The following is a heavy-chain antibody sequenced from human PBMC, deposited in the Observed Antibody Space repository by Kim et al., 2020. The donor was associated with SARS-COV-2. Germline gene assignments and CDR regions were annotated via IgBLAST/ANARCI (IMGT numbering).Heavy chain of an antibody. V-gene: IGHV4-34*01. CDR3: ARGRVMNGGKRGYYYYGMDV. CDR1: GGSFSGYY. CDR2: ITHSGST. D-gene: IGHD3-16*01. J-gene: IGHJ6*02. Sequence: SETLSLTCTVYGGSFSGYYWSWIRHPPGKGLEWIGEITHSGSTNYNPSLKIRVTITVDASKNQFSLKLSSVTAADTAVYYCARGRVMNGGKRGYYYYGMDVWGQGTTVTVAS.